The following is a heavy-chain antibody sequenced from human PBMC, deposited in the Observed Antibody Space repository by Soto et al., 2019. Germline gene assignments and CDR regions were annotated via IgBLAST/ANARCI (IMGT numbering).Heavy chain of an antibody. CDR3: AKDGEYCSCGSCWLYYYYMDV. D-gene: IGHD2-15*01. CDR1: GFTFSSYG. CDR2: ISYDGSNK. V-gene: IGHV3-30*18. Sequence: QVQLVESGGGVVQPGRSLRLSCAASGFTFSSYGMHWVRQAPGKGLEWVAVISYDGSNKYYADSVKGRFTISRDNSKNTLYLQMNSLRAEDTAVYYCAKDGEYCSCGSCWLYYYYMDVWGKGTTVTVSS. J-gene: IGHJ6*03.